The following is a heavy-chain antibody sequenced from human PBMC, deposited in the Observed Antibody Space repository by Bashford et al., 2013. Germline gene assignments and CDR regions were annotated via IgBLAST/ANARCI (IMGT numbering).Heavy chain of an antibody. Sequence: ASVKVSCKASGYTFTGYYMHWVRQAPGQGLEWMGWINPNSGGTNYAQKFQGRVTMTRDTSISTAYMELSRLRSDDTAVYYCATDHPKYCSGGSCYAFDIWGQGTMVTVSS. J-gene: IGHJ3*02. CDR2: INPNSGGT. D-gene: IGHD2-15*01. CDR3: ATDHPKYCSGGSCYAFDI. V-gene: IGHV1-2*02. CDR1: GYTFTGYY.